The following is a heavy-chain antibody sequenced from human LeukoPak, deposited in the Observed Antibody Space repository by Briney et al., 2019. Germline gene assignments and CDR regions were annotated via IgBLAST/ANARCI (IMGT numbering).Heavy chain of an antibody. CDR3: ARANWSSGWYGALGAFDI. J-gene: IGHJ3*02. D-gene: IGHD6-19*01. CDR1: GFTVSSNY. Sequence: GGSLRLSCAASGFTVSSNYMSWVRQAPGKGLEWVSVTYSGGSTYYADSVKGRFTISRDNSKNTLYLQMNSLRAEDTAVYYCARANWSSGWYGALGAFDIWGQGTMVTVSS. CDR2: TYSGGST. V-gene: IGHV3-53*01.